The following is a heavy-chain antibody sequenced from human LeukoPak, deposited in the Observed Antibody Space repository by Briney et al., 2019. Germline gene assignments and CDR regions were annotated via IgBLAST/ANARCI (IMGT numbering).Heavy chain of an antibody. CDR1: GGSFSDFY. CDR3: AYSSGYQQH. J-gene: IGHJ1*01. V-gene: IGHV4-34*01. Sequence: PSETLSLTCAVYGGSFSDFYGTWIRQPPGKGLEWIGEINHSGSTNYKPSLKSRVTISVDTSKNQFSLKLSPMTAADTAVYYCAYSSGYQQHCGQGTLVTVSS. CDR2: INHSGST. D-gene: IGHD3-22*01.